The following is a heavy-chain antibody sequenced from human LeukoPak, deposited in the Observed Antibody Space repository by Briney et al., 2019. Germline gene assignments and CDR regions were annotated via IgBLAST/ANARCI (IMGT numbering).Heavy chain of an antibody. CDR3: ARDAAMVTYLFDP. CDR1: GYTFTGYY. V-gene: IGHV1-2*02. D-gene: IGHD5-18*01. CDR2: INLNSGGT. J-gene: IGHJ5*02. Sequence: GASVKVSCKSSGYTFTGYYMHWVRQAPGQGLEWMGWINLNSGGTNYAQKLQGRVTMTRDTSISTAYMELSRLRSDDTAVYYCARDAAMVTYLFDPWGQGTLVTVSS.